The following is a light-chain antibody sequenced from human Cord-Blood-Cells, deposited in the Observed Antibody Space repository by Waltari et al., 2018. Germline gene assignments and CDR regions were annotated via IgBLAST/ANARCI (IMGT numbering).Light chain of an antibody. V-gene: IGLV2-23*03. J-gene: IGLJ1*01. CDR3: CSYAGSSTV. Sequence: QSALTQPASVSGSPGQSITISCTGTSSDVGSYNLVSWYQQHPGKAPKLMIYEGSKRPSGFSNRFSGSKSGITASLTISGLQAEDEADYYCCSYAGSSTVFGTGTKVTVL. CDR2: EGS. CDR1: SSDVGSYNL.